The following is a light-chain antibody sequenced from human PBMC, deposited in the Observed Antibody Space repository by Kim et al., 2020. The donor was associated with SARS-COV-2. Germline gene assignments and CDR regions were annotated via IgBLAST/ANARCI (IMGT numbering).Light chain of an antibody. CDR3: SSYTSSSTVV. CDR2: DVS. CDR1: ISDVGGYNY. Sequence: GQSITISCTGTISDVGGYNYVSWYQQHPGKAPKLMIYDVSNRPSGVSNRFSGSKSGNTASLTISGLQAEDEADYYCSSYTSSSTVVFGGGTQLTVL. J-gene: IGLJ2*01. V-gene: IGLV2-14*03.